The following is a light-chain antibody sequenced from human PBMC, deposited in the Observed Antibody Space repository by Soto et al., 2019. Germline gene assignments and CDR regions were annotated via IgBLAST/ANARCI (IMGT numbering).Light chain of an antibody. CDR1: QSVSSSY. CDR2: AAS. J-gene: IGKJ1*01. Sequence: EIVLTQSPVTLSLPPGERATLSCRASQSVSSSYLAWYQQKPGQAPRLLIYAASRRATGIPDRFSGSGSGADFTLTISRLEPEDFAVYYCQQYGSSPWTFGQGTKVDIK. CDR3: QQYGSSPWT. V-gene: IGKV3-20*01.